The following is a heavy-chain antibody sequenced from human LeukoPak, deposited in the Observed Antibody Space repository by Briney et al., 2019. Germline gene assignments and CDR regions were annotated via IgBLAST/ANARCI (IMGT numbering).Heavy chain of an antibody. J-gene: IGHJ4*02. Sequence: PSETLSLTCAVYGGSFSGYYWSWIRQPPGKGLEWIGSIYYSGSTYYNPSLKSRVTISVDTSKNQFSLKLSSVTAADTAVYYCARDRYYYDSSGYSLDYWGQGTLVTVSS. CDR1: GGSFSGYY. CDR3: ARDRYYYDSSGYSLDY. D-gene: IGHD3-22*01. V-gene: IGHV4-34*01. CDR2: IYYSGST.